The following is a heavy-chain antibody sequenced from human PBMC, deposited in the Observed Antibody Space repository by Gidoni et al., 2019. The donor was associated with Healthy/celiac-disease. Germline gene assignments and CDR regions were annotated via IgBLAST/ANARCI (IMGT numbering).Heavy chain of an antibody. V-gene: IGHV5-10-1*01. CDR2: IDPSDSYT. D-gene: IGHD3-9*01. J-gene: IGHJ5*02. Sequence: GKGLEWMGRIDPSDSYTNYSPSFQGHVTISADKSISTAYLQWSSLKASDTAMYYCARRAYYDILTGWFDPWGQGTLVTVSS. CDR3: ARRAYYDILTGWFDP.